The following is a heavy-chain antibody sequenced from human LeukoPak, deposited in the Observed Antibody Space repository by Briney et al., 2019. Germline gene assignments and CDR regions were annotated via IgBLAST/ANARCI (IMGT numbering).Heavy chain of an antibody. D-gene: IGHD3-16*01. Sequence: GGSLRLSRAASGFTFSSYAMSWVRQAPGKGLDWVSYISSSSSTIYYADSVKGRFTISRDNAKNSLYLQMNSLRAEDTAVYYCARLRYDFVWGSYDYWGQGTLVTVSS. J-gene: IGHJ4*02. CDR1: GFTFSSYA. CDR3: ARLRYDFVWGSYDY. CDR2: ISSSSSTI. V-gene: IGHV3-48*01.